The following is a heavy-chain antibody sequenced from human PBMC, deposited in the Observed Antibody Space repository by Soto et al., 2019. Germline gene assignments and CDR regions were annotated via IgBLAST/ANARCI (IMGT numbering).Heavy chain of an antibody. V-gene: IGHV1-18*01. CDR1: GYPFTSYG. D-gene: IGHD5-12*01. Sequence: QGHLLQSGDEVKTPGASVRVSCRASGYPFTSYGISWVRQAPGQGLEWVAWISAYNGNRDTAQKFQGRVTMTLDTSTDTAHMELGDLTSADTGVYYCAXGRIVASIHDAFEIWGQGTKVTVSS. CDR3: AXGRIVASIHDAFEI. CDR2: ISAYNGNR. J-gene: IGHJ3*02.